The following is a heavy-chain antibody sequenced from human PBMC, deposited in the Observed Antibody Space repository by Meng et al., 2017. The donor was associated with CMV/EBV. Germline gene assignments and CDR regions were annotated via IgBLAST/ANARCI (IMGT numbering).Heavy chain of an antibody. CDR3: VRSSGWSLFDY. Sequence: QGQLVSSGAEMKKAGASVKVSCTTSGFTFSDYYIHWVRQAPGQGLEWMGWVNSNNDATNYARKFQGRVSMTRDTSISTAHMELSRLMSDDTAVYYCVRSSGWSLFDYWGQGTLVTVSS. CDR1: GFTFSDYY. D-gene: IGHD6-19*01. CDR2: VNSNNDAT. V-gene: IGHV1-2*02. J-gene: IGHJ4*02.